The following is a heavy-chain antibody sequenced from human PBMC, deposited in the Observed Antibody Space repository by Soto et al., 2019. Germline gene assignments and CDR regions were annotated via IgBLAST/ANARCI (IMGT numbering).Heavy chain of an antibody. D-gene: IGHD1-20*01. Sequence: GSLRLSCAASGFTFSSYSMNWVRQAPGKGLEWVSSISSSSSYIYYADSVKGRFTISRDNAKNSLYLQMNSLRAEDTAVYYCARDPARITGNPWGQGTLVTVSS. CDR2: ISSSSSYI. V-gene: IGHV3-21*01. CDR1: GFTFSSYS. CDR3: ARDPARITGNP. J-gene: IGHJ5*02.